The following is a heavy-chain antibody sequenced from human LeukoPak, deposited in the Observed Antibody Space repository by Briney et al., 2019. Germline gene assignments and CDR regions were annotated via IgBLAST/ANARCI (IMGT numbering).Heavy chain of an antibody. Sequence: PSETLSLTCAVSGGSISSSNWWSWVRQPPGKGLEWIGEIYHSGSTNYNPSLKSRVTISVDKSKNQFSLKLSSVTAADTAVYYCARGAAPVDQYYFDYWGQGTLVTVSS. J-gene: IGHJ4*02. V-gene: IGHV4-4*02. D-gene: IGHD6-6*01. CDR3: ARGAAPVDQYYFDY. CDR2: IYHSGST. CDR1: GGSISSSNW.